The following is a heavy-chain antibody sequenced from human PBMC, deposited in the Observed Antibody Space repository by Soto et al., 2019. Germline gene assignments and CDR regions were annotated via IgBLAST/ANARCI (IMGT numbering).Heavy chain of an antibody. CDR2: ISSTGRRT. Sequence: LRLSCGSSGFNFANYAMGWVRQAPGKGLEWVSGISSTGRRTYYADSVRGRFSISRDNSKNTVDLQINSLRAEDTAVYYCAKVANVGVVVEYFDHWGQGSLVTVSS. CDR1: GFNFANYA. J-gene: IGHJ4*02. V-gene: IGHV3-23*01. CDR3: AKVANVGVVVEYFDH. D-gene: IGHD2-21*01.